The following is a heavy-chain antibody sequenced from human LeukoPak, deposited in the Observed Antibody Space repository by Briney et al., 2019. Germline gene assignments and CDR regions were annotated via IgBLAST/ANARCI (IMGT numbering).Heavy chain of an antibody. D-gene: IGHD3-22*01. CDR1: GYTFTGYY. V-gene: IGHV1-2*02. Sequence: ASVKVSCKASGYTFTGYYTHWVRQAPGQGLEWMGWINPNSGGTNYAQKFQGRVTMTGDTSISTAYMELSRLRSDDTAVYYCARVYYYDSSGYYLPDDAFDIWGQGTMVTVSS. CDR3: ARVYYYDSSGYYLPDDAFDI. CDR2: INPNSGGT. J-gene: IGHJ3*02.